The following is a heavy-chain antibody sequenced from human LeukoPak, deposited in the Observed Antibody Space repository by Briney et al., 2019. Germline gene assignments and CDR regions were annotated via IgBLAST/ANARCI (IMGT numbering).Heavy chain of an antibody. CDR2: INQDGSEK. J-gene: IGHJ6*02. CDR3: ARKPNYYRSFNYGMDV. CDR1: GFTFTTYW. Sequence: GGSLRLSCAASGFTFTTYWMTWVRQAPGKGLEWVANINQDGSEKNYVDSVKGRFTISRDNAKNSLSLQMDSLRAEDTAVYYCARKPNYYRSFNYGMDVWGQGTTVTVSS. D-gene: IGHD3-22*01. V-gene: IGHV3-7*02.